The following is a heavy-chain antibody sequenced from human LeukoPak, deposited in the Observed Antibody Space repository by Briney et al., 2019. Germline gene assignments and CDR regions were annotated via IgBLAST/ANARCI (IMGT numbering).Heavy chain of an antibody. CDR1: GVSISSYY. Sequence: SETLSLTCTVSGVSISSYYWSWVRQPPGKGLEWVGYIYTSGSTNYNPSLKSRVTISVDTSKNQFSLKLSSVTAADTAVYYCARGSGSYYYWGQGTLVTVSS. D-gene: IGHD1-26*01. CDR3: ARGSGSYYY. J-gene: IGHJ4*02. V-gene: IGHV4-4*09. CDR2: IYTSGST.